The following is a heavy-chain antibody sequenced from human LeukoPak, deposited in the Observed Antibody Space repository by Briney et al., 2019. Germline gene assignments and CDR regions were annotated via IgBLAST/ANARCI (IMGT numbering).Heavy chain of an antibody. D-gene: IGHD6-19*01. CDR1: AGSFISSSHH. CDR3: ARGGYSSGWYHPRGATFDY. J-gene: IGHJ4*02. V-gene: IGHV4-39*07. CDR2: INHSGST. Sequence: SETLSLTCTVSAGSFISSSHHWGWIRQPPGKGLEWIGEINHSGSTNYNPSLKSRVTISVDTSKNQFSLKLSSVTAADTAVYYCARGGYSSGWYHPRGATFDYWGQGTLVTVSS.